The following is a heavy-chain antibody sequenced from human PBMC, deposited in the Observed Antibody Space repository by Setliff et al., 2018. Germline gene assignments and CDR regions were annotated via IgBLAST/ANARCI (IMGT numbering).Heavy chain of an antibody. Sequence: GGSLRLSCVASGLTFSGYSLDWVRQAPGKGLESVSYISATSGNIYYADSVKGRFTISRDDAKNSLYLQMKSLRAEDTAVYYCARGGKTAFDMWGQGTMVTVSS. CDR3: ARGGKTAFDM. CDR1: GLTFSGYS. V-gene: IGHV3-48*01. J-gene: IGHJ3*02. CDR2: ISATSGNI. D-gene: IGHD1-26*01.